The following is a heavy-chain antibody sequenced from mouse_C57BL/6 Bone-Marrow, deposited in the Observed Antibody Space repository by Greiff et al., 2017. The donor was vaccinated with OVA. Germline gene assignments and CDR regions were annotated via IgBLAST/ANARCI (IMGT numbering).Heavy chain of an antibody. CDR2: IYPGDGDT. V-gene: IGHV1-82*01. D-gene: IGHD2-12*01. CDR1: GYAFSSSW. CDR3: ARSYYSPPYAMDY. Sequence: QVQLQQSGPELVKPGASVKISCKASGYAFSSSWMNWVKQRPGKGLEWIGRIYPGDGDTNYNGKFKGKATLTADKSSSTAYMQLSSLTSEDSAVYFCARSYYSPPYAMDYWGQGTSVTVSS. J-gene: IGHJ4*01.